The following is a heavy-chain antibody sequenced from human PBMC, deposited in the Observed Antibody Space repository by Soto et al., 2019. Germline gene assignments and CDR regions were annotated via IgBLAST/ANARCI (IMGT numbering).Heavy chain of an antibody. Sequence: ASVNGSCKCSGYGFTASAVHWVRQAPGQGLEWMGWINAGNGNIKHSQKFQHRVTITRDTSASTAYMELSSLRLEDTAVYYCARDGAVAGDSNFDYWGQGTLVTVSS. CDR1: GYGFTASA. CDR3: ARDGAVAGDSNFDY. J-gene: IGHJ4*02. V-gene: IGHV1-3*01. D-gene: IGHD6-19*01. CDR2: INAGNGNI.